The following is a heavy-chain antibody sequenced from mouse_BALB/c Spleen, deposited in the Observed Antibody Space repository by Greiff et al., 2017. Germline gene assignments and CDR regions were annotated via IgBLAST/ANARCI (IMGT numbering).Heavy chain of an antibody. J-gene: IGHJ2*01. V-gene: IGHV7-3*02. CDR1: GFTFTDYY. Sequence: EVKLMESGGGLVQPGGSLRLSCATSGFTFTDYYMSWVRQPPGKALEWLGFIRNKANGYTTEYSASVKGRFTISRDNSQSILYLQMNTLRAEDSATYYCARVPATAFDYWGQGTTLTVSS. CDR2: IRNKANGYTT. D-gene: IGHD1-2*01. CDR3: ARVPATAFDY.